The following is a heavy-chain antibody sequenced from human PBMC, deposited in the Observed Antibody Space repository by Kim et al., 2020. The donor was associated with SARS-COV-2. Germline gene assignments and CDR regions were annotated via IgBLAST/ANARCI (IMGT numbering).Heavy chain of an antibody. CDR3: ARDRSESSGYCSSTSCYLGWFDP. D-gene: IGHD2-2*01. V-gene: IGHV3-33*01. J-gene: IGHJ5*02. Sequence: GGSLRLSCAASGFTFSSYGMHWVRQAPGKGLEWVAVIWYDGSNKYYADSVKGRFTISRDNSKNTLYVQMNSLRAEDTAVYYCARDRSESSGYCSSTSCYLGWFDPGGQGTLVTVSS. CDR2: IWYDGSNK. CDR1: GFTFSSYG.